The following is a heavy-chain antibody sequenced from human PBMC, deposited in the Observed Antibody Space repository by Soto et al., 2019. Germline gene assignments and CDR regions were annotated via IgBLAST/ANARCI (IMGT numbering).Heavy chain of an antibody. J-gene: IGHJ6*02. CDR3: ARASGYSYGPYYYGMDV. CDR1: GGTFSSYA. D-gene: IGHD5-18*01. Sequence: SVKVSCKASGGTFSSYAISWVRQAPGQGLEWMGGIIPIFGTANYAQKFQGRVTITADESTSTAYMELSSLRSEDTAVYYCARASGYSYGPYYYGMDVWGQGTTVTVSS. V-gene: IGHV1-69*13. CDR2: IIPIFGTA.